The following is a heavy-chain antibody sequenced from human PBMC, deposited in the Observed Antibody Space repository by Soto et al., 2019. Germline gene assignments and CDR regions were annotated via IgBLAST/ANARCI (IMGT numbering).Heavy chain of an antibody. D-gene: IGHD4-17*01. CDR2: SIPIFGTA. J-gene: IGHJ4*02. CDR3: AGDPDYGGNRGQNYSDY. Sequence: QAQLVQSGAEVKKPGSSVKVSCKASGGTFSSYAISWVRQAPGQGLEWMGGSIPIFGTANYAQKFQGRVTITADESTSTAYMELSSLRSEDTAVYYCAGDPDYGGNRGQNYSDYWGQGTLVSLSS. CDR1: GGTFSSYA. V-gene: IGHV1-69*12.